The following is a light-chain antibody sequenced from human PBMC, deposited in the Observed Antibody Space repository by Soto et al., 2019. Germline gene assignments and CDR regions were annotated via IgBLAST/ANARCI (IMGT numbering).Light chain of an antibody. CDR2: EVS. V-gene: IGLV2-8*01. J-gene: IGLJ2*01. CDR1: SSDVGGYNC. CDR3: SSYAGSNIPVV. Sequence: SALTQPPSASGSPGQSVTISCTGTSSDVGGYNCVSWYQQHPGKAPKLMIYEVSKRPSGVPDRFSGSKSGNTASLTVSGLQAEDEADYYGSSYAGSNIPVVFGGGTKVTVL.